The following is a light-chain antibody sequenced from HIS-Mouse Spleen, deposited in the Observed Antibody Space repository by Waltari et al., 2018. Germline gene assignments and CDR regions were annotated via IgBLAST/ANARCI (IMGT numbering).Light chain of an antibody. CDR3: SSYTSSSTYV. J-gene: IGLJ1*01. V-gene: IGLV2-14*01. Sequence: QSALTQPASVSGSPGQSITISCTGTSSDVGGYNYFSWYQQHPGKAPKLMIYEVSNRPSGVSNRFSGSKSGNTASPTISGLQAEDEADYYCSSYTSSSTYVFGTGTKVTVL. CDR1: SSDVGGYNY. CDR2: EVS.